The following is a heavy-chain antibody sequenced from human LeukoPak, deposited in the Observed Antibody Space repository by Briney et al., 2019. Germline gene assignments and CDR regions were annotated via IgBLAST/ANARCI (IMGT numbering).Heavy chain of an antibody. CDR2: IYTSGST. CDR3: ARVVEDYDFWSGYNYYYYYMDV. D-gene: IGHD3-3*01. V-gene: IGHV4-61*02. J-gene: IGHJ6*03. Sequence: SETLSLTCTVSGGSISSGSYYWSWIRQPAGKGLEWIGRIYTSGSTNYNPSLKSRVTISVDTSKNQFSLKLSSVTAADTAMYYCARVVEDYDFWSGYNYYYYYMDVWGKGTTVTVSS. CDR1: GGSISSGSYY.